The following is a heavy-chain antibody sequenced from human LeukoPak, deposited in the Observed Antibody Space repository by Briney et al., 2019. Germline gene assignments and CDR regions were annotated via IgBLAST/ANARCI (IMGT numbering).Heavy chain of an antibody. V-gene: IGHV1-69*13. CDR2: IIPIFGTA. J-gene: IGHJ3*02. D-gene: IGHD2-15*01. Sequence: GASVKVSCKASGYTFTSYAISWVRQAPGQGLEWMGGIIPIFGTANYAQKFQGRVTITADESTSTAYMELSSLRSEDTAVYYCASVRSGPHGYCGGGSCYSSAAGAFDIWGQGTMVTVSS. CDR3: ASVRSGPHGYCGGGSCYSSAAGAFDI. CDR1: GYTFTSYA.